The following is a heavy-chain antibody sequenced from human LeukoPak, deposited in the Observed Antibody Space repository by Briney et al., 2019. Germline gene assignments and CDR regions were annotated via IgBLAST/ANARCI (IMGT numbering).Heavy chain of an antibody. Sequence: PGGSLRLSCAASGFAFNNAWMSWVRQAPGKGLEWVGRIKSKTNGGTTDYAAPVKGRFIISRDDSKNTLYLQINSLKSEDTAVYYCSTEALRVTSDYYYYMDVWDKGTTVTVSS. CDR3: STEALRVTSDYYYYMDV. CDR2: IKSKTNGGTT. J-gene: IGHJ6*03. CDR1: GFAFNNAW. V-gene: IGHV3-15*01. D-gene: IGHD2-21*02.